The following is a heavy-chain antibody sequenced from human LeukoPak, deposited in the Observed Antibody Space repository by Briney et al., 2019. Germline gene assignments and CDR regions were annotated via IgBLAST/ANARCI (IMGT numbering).Heavy chain of an antibody. V-gene: IGHV4-39*01. CDR2: IYYSGIT. J-gene: IGHJ4*02. CDR1: GGSISSSSYY. CDR3: ARGVPYSSSWYLYYFDY. D-gene: IGHD6-13*01. Sequence: NPSETLSLTCTVSGGSISSSSYYWGWIRQPPGTGLEWIGIIYYSGITYYNPSLKSRVTISVDTSKNQFSLKLSSVTAADTAVYYCARGVPYSSSWYLYYFDYWGQGTLVTVSS.